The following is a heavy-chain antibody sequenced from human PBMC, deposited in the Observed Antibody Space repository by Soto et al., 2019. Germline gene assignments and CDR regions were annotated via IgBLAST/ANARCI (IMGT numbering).Heavy chain of an antibody. CDR2: IYYSGST. D-gene: IGHD6-13*01. J-gene: IGHJ4*02. CDR1: GDSINSTNYY. Sequence: SETLSLTCTVSGDSINSTNYYWGWIRQPPGQGLEWIGSIYYSGSTYYTSSLKSRLTVCVDTSKNQFSLKLSSVTAADTALYYCARQRIVAAGTFVDYWGQGSLVTVSS. CDR3: ARQRIVAAGTFVDY. V-gene: IGHV4-39*01.